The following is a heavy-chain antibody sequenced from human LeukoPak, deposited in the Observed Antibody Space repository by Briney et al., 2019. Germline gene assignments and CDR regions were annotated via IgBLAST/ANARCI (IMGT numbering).Heavy chain of an antibody. CDR2: ISSSSSTI. D-gene: IGHD3-16*01. CDR3: ARDWAFDP. Sequence: GGSLRLSCAASGFTFSSYSMNWVRQAPGKGLEWVSYISSSSSTIYYADSVKGRFTISRDNAKNSLYLQMNSLRAEDTAVYYCARDWAFDPWGQGTLVTVSS. J-gene: IGHJ5*02. V-gene: IGHV3-48*01. CDR1: GFTFSSYS.